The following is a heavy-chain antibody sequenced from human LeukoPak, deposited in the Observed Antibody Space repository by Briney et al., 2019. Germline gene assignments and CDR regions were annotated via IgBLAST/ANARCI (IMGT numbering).Heavy chain of an antibody. CDR3: AGYYYDSSRGFDL. CDR2: INWNGAWT. CDR1: GFKFDDYG. V-gene: IGHV3-20*04. Sequence: GGSLRLSCAASGFKFDDYGMSWVRQAPGKGLEWVCDINWNGAWTGYADSVKGRFTISRDNAKNSLYLQMNSLKAEDTALYYCAGYYYDSSRGFDLWGQGTLVTVSA. J-gene: IGHJ5*02. D-gene: IGHD3-22*01.